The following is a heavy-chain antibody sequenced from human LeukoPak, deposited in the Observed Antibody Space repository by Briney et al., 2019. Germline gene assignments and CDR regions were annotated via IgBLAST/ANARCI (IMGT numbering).Heavy chain of an antibody. CDR1: GFSLSNYG. CDR2: IRHDGSDQ. CDR3: AIDQCSKTRCYGSAVY. D-gene: IGHD2-2*01. J-gene: IGHJ4*02. Sequence: GESLRLSCEASGFSLSNYGMRWVRQAPGKGLEWGAVIRHDGSDQRYAESLKGRFIISRDNSKNSSHLQMNSLRPETPGVINCAIDQCSKTRCYGSAVYWGQGTLVTVSS. V-gene: IGHV3-30*02.